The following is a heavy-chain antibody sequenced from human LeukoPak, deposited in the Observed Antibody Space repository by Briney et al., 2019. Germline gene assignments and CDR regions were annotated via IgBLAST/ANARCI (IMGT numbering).Heavy chain of an antibody. Sequence: ASVKVSCKASGYTFTGYYMHWVRQAPGQGLEWMGWINPDSGGTNYAQKFQGWVTMTRDTSISTAYMELSRLRSDDTAVYYCARDCTSYGDLAEWGQGTLVTVSS. CDR1: GYTFTGYY. CDR2: INPDSGGT. D-gene: IGHD4-17*01. J-gene: IGHJ4*02. V-gene: IGHV1-2*04. CDR3: ARDCTSYGDLAE.